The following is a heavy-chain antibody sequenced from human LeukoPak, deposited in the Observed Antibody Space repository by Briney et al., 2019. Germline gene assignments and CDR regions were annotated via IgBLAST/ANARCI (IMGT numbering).Heavy chain of an antibody. Sequence: SQTLSLTCTVSGGSISSGDYYWSWIRQPPGKGLEWIGEINHSGSTNYNPSLKSRVTISVDTSKNQFSLKLSSVTAADTAVYYCARGMILGYWGQGTLVTVSS. CDR2: INHSGST. J-gene: IGHJ4*02. D-gene: IGHD3-16*01. V-gene: IGHV4-30-4*08. CDR3: ARGMILGY. CDR1: GGSISSGDYY.